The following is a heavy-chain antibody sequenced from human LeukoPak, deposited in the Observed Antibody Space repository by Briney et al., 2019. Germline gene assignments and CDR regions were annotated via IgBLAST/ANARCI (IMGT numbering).Heavy chain of an antibody. D-gene: IGHD2-8*01. CDR3: AKLMWAYYYYGMDV. J-gene: IGHJ6*02. Sequence: GGSLRLSCAASGFTFNSYAMSWVRQAPGKGLEWVSAVSGSGSSTYYADSVKGRFTISRDNSKNTLYLQMNSLRAEDTAVYYCAKLMWAYYYYGMDVWGQGTTVTVSS. CDR1: GFTFNSYA. V-gene: IGHV3-23*01. CDR2: VSGSGSST.